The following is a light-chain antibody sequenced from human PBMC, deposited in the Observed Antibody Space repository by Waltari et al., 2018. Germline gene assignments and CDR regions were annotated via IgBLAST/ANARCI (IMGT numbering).Light chain of an antibody. V-gene: IGKV2-29*02. CDR3: MQGIHLPPWT. CDR2: EVS. Sequence: DIVMTQTPLSLSVTPGQPASISCKSSQSLLHSDGKTYLYWYLQKPGQSPQLLIYEVSSRFSGGPVRFSGSGSGTDFTLKISRVEAEDVGVYYCMQGIHLPPWTFGQGTKVEIK. J-gene: IGKJ1*01. CDR1: QSLLHSDGKTY.